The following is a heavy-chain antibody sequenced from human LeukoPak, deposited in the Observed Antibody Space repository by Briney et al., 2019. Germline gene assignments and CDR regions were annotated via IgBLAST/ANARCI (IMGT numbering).Heavy chain of an antibody. Sequence: SETLSLTCTVSGDSISSGDYYWSWIRQPPGKGLEWIGEINHSGSTNYNPSLKSRVTISVETSKNQFSLKLSSVTAADTAVYYCARHRGQLWFSAVRDAFDIWGQGTMVTVSS. J-gene: IGHJ3*02. V-gene: IGHV4-39*01. D-gene: IGHD5-18*01. CDR2: INHSGST. CDR1: GDSISSGDYY. CDR3: ARHRGQLWFSAVRDAFDI.